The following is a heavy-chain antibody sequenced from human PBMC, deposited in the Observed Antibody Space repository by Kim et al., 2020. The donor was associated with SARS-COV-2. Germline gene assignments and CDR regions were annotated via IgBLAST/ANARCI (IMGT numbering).Heavy chain of an antibody. Sequence: GGSLRLSCAASGFTVSSNYMSWVRQAPGKGLEWVSVIYSGGSTYYADSVKGRFTISRHNSKNTLYLQMNSLRAEDTAVYYCARGNSSGPPSVAFDIWGQGTMVTVSS. CDR2: IYSGGST. V-gene: IGHV3-53*04. CDR1: GFTVSSNY. D-gene: IGHD3-22*01. CDR3: ARGNSSGPPSVAFDI. J-gene: IGHJ3*02.